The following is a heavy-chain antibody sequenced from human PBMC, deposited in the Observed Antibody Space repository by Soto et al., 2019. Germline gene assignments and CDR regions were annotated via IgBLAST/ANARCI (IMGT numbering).Heavy chain of an antibody. CDR1: GYTFTIYA. D-gene: IGHD6-13*01. CDR2: INAGNGNT. V-gene: IGHV1-3*01. J-gene: IGHJ4*02. CDR3: ATSLNAAADFFDY. Sequence: ASVKVSCKASGYTFTIYAMHWVRQAPGQRLEWMGWINAGNGNTKYSQKFQGRVTVTRDTSASTAYMELSSLRSDDTAVYYCATSLNAAADFFDYWGQGTLVTVSS.